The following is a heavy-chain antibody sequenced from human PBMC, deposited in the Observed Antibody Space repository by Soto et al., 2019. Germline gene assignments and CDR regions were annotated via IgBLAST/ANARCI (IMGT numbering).Heavy chain of an antibody. Sequence: ASVKVSCKVSGYTLTELSMHWVRQAPGKGLEWMGGFDPEDGETIYAQKFQGRVTMTEDTSTDTAYMELSSLRSEDTAVYYCATSAAGTTAVPAFDIWGQGTRVTVSS. CDR2: FDPEDGET. CDR3: ATSAAGTTAVPAFDI. D-gene: IGHD1-1*01. V-gene: IGHV1-24*01. CDR1: GYTLTELS. J-gene: IGHJ3*02.